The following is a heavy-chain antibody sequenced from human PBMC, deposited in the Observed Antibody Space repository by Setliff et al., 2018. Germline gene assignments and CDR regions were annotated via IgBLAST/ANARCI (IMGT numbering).Heavy chain of an antibody. CDR2: IYYSGNT. Sequence: PSETLSLTCTVSGGSISSGDYYWSWIRQPPGKGLEWIGYIYYSGNTYYNPSLKSRVTISVDTSKNQFSLKLSSVTAADTAVYYCARVMGGSYGFSWFDPWGQGTLVTVSS. CDR1: GGSISSGDYY. D-gene: IGHD1-26*01. J-gene: IGHJ5*02. V-gene: IGHV4-30-4*08. CDR3: ARVMGGSYGFSWFDP.